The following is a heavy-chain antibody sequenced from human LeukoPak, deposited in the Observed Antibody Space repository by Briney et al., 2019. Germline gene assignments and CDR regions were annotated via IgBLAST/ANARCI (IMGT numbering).Heavy chain of an antibody. CDR1: GFTLSSYS. Sequence: GGSLRLSCAASGFTLSSYSMNWVRQAPGKGLEWVSFISSSSGTIYYADSVKGRFTISRDNAKNSLYLQMNSLRAEDTAVYYCARAPYGSGSYYYDYWGQGTLVTVSS. CDR3: ARAPYGSGSYYYDY. D-gene: IGHD3-10*01. V-gene: IGHV3-48*01. CDR2: ISSSSGTI. J-gene: IGHJ4*02.